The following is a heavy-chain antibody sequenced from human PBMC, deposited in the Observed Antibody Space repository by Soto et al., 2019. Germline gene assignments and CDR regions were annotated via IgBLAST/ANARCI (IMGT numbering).Heavy chain of an antibody. CDR1: GYTFTSYA. Sequence: QVQLVQSGAEEKKPGASVKVSCKASGYTFTSYAMHWVRQAPGQRLEWMGWINAGNGNTKYSQKYQGRVTINRDTSASTAYMELSILRSEDTAVYYCARGFVDSSGYFYYWGQGTLVTVSS. D-gene: IGHD3-22*01. CDR2: INAGNGNT. CDR3: ARGFVDSSGYFYY. V-gene: IGHV1-3*05. J-gene: IGHJ4*02.